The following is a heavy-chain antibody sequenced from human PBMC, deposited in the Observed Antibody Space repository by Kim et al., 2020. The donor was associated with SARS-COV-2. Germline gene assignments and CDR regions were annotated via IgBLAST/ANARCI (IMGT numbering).Heavy chain of an antibody. D-gene: IGHD1-26*01. CDR1: GGSINSGAYY. CDR2: IFYSGKT. Sequence: SETLSLTCTVSGGSINSGAYYWNWLRQLPGKGLEWIGYIFYSGKTFYTPSLKSRVTMSVATSEYQFSLNLSSVTAADTAVYYCARVRLDSGTSYCYF. V-gene: IGHV4-31*03. CDR3: ARVRLDSGTSYCYF. J-gene: IGHJ2*01.